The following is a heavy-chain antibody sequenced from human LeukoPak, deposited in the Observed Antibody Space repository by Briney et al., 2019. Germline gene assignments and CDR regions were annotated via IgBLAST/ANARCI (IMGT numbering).Heavy chain of an antibody. V-gene: IGHV4-39*07. D-gene: IGHD3-16*01. Sequence: SETLSLTCTVSGGSISSSSYYWGWIRQPPGKGLEWIGSIYYSGSTYYNPSLKSRVTISVDRSKNQFSLKLSSVTAADTAVYYCARAKWGSYYVDYWGQGTLVTVSS. CDR2: IYYSGST. CDR3: ARAKWGSYYVDY. CDR1: GGSISSSSYY. J-gene: IGHJ4*02.